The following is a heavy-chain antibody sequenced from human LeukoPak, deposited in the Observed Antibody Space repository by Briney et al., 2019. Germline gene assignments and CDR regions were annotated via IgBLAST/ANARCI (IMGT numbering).Heavy chain of an antibody. CDR1: GFTFSSYA. Sequence: GGSLRLSCAASGFTFSSYAMSWVRQAPGKGLEWVSAISGSGGSTYCADSVKGRFTISRDNSKNTLYLQMNSLRAEDTAVYYCAKGRIWSGHYFDYWGQGTLVTVSS. CDR2: ISGSGGST. CDR3: AKGRIWSGHYFDY. J-gene: IGHJ4*02. D-gene: IGHD3-3*01. V-gene: IGHV3-23*01.